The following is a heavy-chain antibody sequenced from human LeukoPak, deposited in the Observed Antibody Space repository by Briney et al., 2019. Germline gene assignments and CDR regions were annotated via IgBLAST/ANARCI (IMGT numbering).Heavy chain of an antibody. V-gene: IGHV4-39*01. CDR3: ARHYDILTGFYSGRFHH. Sequence: PSETLSLTCSVSGGSISSGSYYWGWIRQSPGKGLEWIGSIYYSGRTYYNPSLKSRVTISVDTSKNQFSLNLSSVTAADTAVYYCARHYDILTGFYSGRFHHWGQGTLVAISS. CDR2: IYYSGRT. CDR1: GGSISSGSYY. J-gene: IGHJ4*02. D-gene: IGHD3-9*01.